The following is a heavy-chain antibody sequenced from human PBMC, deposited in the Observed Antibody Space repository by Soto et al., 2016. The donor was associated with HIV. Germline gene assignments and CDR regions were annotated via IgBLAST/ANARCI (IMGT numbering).Heavy chain of an antibody. CDR3: ARCGYCDSSHCFNWLAP. CDR1: GYTFTAYY. Sequence: QVQLLQSGAEVKKPGASVKVSCKASGYTFTAYYLHWVRQAPGQGLQWMGWMNPNSGDTNYERRFQGRVTMTRDMSISTAYLELDRLTSDDTAVYYCARCGYCDSSHCFNWLAPWGQGTLVSVSS. D-gene: IGHD2-2*03. J-gene: IGHJ5*02. V-gene: IGHV1-2*02. CDR2: MNPNSGDT.